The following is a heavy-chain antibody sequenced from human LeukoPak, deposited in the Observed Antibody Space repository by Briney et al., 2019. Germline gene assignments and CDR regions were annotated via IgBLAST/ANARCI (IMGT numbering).Heavy chain of an antibody. J-gene: IGHJ4*02. D-gene: IGHD4-11*01. CDR3: ARAPYSGFDY. V-gene: IGHV3-30-3*01. CDR2: ISYDGSNK. Sequence: PGGSLRLSCAASGFTFSSYAMHWVRQAPGKGLEWVAVISYDGSNKYYADSVKGRFTISRDNSKNTLYLQMNSLRAEDTAVYYCARAPYSGFDYWGQGTLVTVSS. CDR1: GFTFSSYA.